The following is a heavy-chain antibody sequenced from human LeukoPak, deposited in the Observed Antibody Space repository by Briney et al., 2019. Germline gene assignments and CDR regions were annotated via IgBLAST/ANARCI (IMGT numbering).Heavy chain of an antibody. CDR1: GGTFSSYA. Sequence: GASVKVSCKASGGTFSSYAISWVRQAPGQGLEWMGGIIPIFGTANYAQKFQGRVTITTDESTSTAYMELSSLRSDDTAGYYCARDRVLMVRGVKMDYWGQGTLVTVSS. CDR2: IIPIFGTA. J-gene: IGHJ4*02. D-gene: IGHD3-10*01. CDR3: ARDRVLMVRGVKMDY. V-gene: IGHV1-69*05.